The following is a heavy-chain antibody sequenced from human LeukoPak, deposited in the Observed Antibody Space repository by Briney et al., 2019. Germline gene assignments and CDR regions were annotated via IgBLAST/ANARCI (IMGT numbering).Heavy chain of an antibody. D-gene: IGHD3-10*01. CDR1: GFTFSSYW. CDR2: IKQDGSEK. Sequence: GGSLRLSCAASGFTFSSYWMSWVRQAPGKGLEWVANIKQDGSEKYYVDSVKGRFTISRDNSKNTLYLQMNSLRAEDTAVYYCANGATDYYGSGSPDYWGQGTLVTVSS. J-gene: IGHJ4*02. V-gene: IGHV3-7*01. CDR3: ANGATDYYGSGSPDY.